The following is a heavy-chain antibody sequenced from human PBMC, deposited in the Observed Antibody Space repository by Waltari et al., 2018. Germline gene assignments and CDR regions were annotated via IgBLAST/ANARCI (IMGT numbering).Heavy chain of an antibody. CDR2: INHSGST. Sequence: QVQLQQWGAGLLKPSETLSLTCAVYGGSFSGYYWSWIRQPPGKGLEWIGEINHSGSTNYNPSLKSRVTISVDTSKNQFSLKLSSVTAADTAVYYCARLYYHYGSDRRGYWGQGTLVTVSS. CDR1: GGSFSGYY. V-gene: IGHV4-34*01. D-gene: IGHD3-10*01. J-gene: IGHJ4*02. CDR3: ARLYYHYGSDRRGY.